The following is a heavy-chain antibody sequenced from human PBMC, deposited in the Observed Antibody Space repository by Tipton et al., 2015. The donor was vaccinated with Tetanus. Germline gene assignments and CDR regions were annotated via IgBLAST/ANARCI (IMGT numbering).Heavy chain of an antibody. Sequence: SLRLSCAASGFTFSSYGMHWVRQAPGKGLEWVAVIWYDGSNKYYADSVKGRFTISRDNSKNTLYLQMNSLRAEDTAVYYCARDSHWHGHCNDYWGQGTLVTVSS. CDR2: IWYDGSNK. J-gene: IGHJ4*02. CDR1: GFTFSSYG. D-gene: IGHD1-1*01. CDR3: ARDSHWHGHCNDY. V-gene: IGHV3-33*01.